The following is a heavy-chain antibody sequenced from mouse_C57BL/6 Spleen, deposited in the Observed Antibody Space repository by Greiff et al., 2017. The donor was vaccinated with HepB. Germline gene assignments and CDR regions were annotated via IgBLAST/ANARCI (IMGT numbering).Heavy chain of an antibody. V-gene: IGHV1-26*01. CDR2: LNPNNGGT. J-gene: IGHJ2*01. Sequence: VQLQQSGPELVKPGASVKISCKASGYTFTDYYMNWVKQSHGKSLEWIGDLNPNNGGTSYNQKFKGKATLTVDKSSSTAYMELRSLTSEDSAVYYCAREEVYYGSSYYFDYWGQGTTLTVSS. CDR1: GYTFTDYY. D-gene: IGHD1-1*01. CDR3: AREEVYYGSSYYFDY.